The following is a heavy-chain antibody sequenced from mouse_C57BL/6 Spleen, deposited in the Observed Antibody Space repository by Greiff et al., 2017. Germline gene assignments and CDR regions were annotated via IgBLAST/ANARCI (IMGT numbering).Heavy chain of an antibody. CDR3: ARRDYGSTWYFDV. CDR1: GYSFTGYY. J-gene: IGHJ1*03. Sequence: EVKLMESGPELVKPGASVKISCKASGYSFTGYYMNWVKQSPEKSLEWIGEINPSTGGTTSNQKFKAKATLTVDKSSSTAYMQLKSLTSEDSAVYYCARRDYGSTWYFDVWGTGTTVTVSS. V-gene: IGHV1-42*01. D-gene: IGHD1-1*01. CDR2: INPSTGGT.